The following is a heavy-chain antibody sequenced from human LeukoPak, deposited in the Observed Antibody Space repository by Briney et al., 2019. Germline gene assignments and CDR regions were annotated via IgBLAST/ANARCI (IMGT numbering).Heavy chain of an antibody. CDR2: IRSKAYGGTT. V-gene: IGHV3-49*04. CDR1: GFTFGDYG. CDR3: TRSSSGWYSDY. J-gene: IGHJ4*02. D-gene: IGHD6-19*01. Sequence: PEGSLRLSCTASGFTFGDYGMSWVRQAPGKGLEWVGFIRSKAYGGTTEYAASVKGRFIISRDDFKSIAYLQMNSLKTEDTAVYYCTRSSSGWYSDYWGQGTLVTVSS.